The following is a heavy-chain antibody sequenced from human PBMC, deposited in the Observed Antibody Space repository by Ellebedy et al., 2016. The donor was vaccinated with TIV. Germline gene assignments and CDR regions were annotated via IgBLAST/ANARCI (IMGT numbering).Heavy chain of an antibody. CDR2: MNPNSGNT. CDR1: GYTFTSYD. Sequence: ASVKVSXXASGYTFTSYDINWVRQATGQGLEWMGWMNPNSGNTGYAQKFQGRVTMTRNTSISTAYMELSSLRSEDTAVYYCARGHPGYCSSTSCYRVDVWGKGTTVTASS. V-gene: IGHV1-8*01. J-gene: IGHJ6*04. D-gene: IGHD2-2*02. CDR3: ARGHPGYCSSTSCYRVDV.